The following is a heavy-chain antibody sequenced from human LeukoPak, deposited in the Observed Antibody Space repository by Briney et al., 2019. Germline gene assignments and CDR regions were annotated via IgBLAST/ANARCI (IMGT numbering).Heavy chain of an antibody. J-gene: IGHJ6*02. Sequence: GASVKVSCKVSGYTLTKLSMHWVRQAPGKGLEWMGGFDPEDGETIYAQKFQGRVTMTEDTSTDTAYMELSSLRSEDTAVYYCATYGGNSAYYYYGMDVWGQGTTVTVSS. CDR2: FDPEDGET. CDR1: GYTLTKLS. V-gene: IGHV1-24*01. D-gene: IGHD4-23*01. CDR3: ATYGGNSAYYYYGMDV.